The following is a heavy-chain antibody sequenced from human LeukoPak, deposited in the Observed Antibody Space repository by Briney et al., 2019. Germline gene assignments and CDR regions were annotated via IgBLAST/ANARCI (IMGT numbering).Heavy chain of an antibody. V-gene: IGHV4-34*01. D-gene: IGHD3-22*01. CDR3: AGLVGRYSSGLYYYYFDY. Sequence: PSETLSLTCAVYGGSFSGYYWSWLRQPPWKGLEWIGEINHSGSTNYNPSLKSRVTISVDTSKNQFSLKLSSVTAADTAVYYCAGLVGRYSSGLYYYYFDYWGQGTLVTVSS. CDR2: INHSGST. J-gene: IGHJ4*02. CDR1: GGSFSGYY.